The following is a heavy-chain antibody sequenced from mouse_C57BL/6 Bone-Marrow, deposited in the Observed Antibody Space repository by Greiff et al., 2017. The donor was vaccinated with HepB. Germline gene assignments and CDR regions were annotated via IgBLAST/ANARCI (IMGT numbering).Heavy chain of an antibody. CDR1: GYSFTSYY. J-gene: IGHJ4*01. Sequence: QVQLQQSGPELVKPGASVKISCKASGYSFTSYYIHWVKQRPGQGLEWIGWIYPGSGNTKYNEKFKGKATLTADTSSSTAYMQRSSLTSEDSAVYYCATQLRPHYYAMDYWGQGTSVTVSS. CDR3: ATQLRPHYYAMDY. D-gene: IGHD3-2*02. V-gene: IGHV1-66*01. CDR2: IYPGSGNT.